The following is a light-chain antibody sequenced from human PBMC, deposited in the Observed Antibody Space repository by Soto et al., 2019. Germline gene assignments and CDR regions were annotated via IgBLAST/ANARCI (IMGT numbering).Light chain of an antibody. Sequence: DIQMTQSPSSLSASVGDRVTITCRASQSISSYLNWYQQKPGKAPKLLIYAASSLQSGVPSRFSGSGSGTDFTLTISSLPPADFATYSCQQSYSTPPYTFGQGTKLEIK. CDR1: QSISSY. V-gene: IGKV1-39*01. CDR2: AAS. J-gene: IGKJ2*01. CDR3: QQSYSTPPYT.